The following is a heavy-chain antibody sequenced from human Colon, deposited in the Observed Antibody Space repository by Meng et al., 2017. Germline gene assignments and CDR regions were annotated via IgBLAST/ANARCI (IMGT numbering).Heavy chain of an antibody. Sequence: LPGSGPGPVKPSPTLSRTCTVSGGSINSGGNYWSWIRQHPGKGLEWMGYIYKTGDNYYNPSLKSQVTISIDTSKNQFSLNLTSVTAADTAVYYCARARGGIVAEFFDYWGQGILVTVSS. J-gene: IGHJ4*02. D-gene: IGHD1-26*01. CDR1: GGSINSGGNY. CDR3: ARARGGIVAEFFDY. CDR2: IYKTGDN. V-gene: IGHV4-31*01.